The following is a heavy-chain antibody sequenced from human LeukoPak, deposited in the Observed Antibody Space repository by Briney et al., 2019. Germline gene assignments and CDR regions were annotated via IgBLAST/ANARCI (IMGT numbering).Heavy chain of an antibody. CDR3: TTVHYDFWSGRPTYYFDY. V-gene: IGHV3-15*01. D-gene: IGHD3-3*01. Sequence: PGGSLRLSCAASGFTFSNAWMSWVRQAPGKGLEWVGRIKSKTDGGTTDYAAPVKGRFTISRDDSKNTLYLQMNSLKTEDTAVYYCTTVHYDFWSGRPTYYFDYWGQGTLVTVSS. CDR1: GFTFSNAW. J-gene: IGHJ4*02. CDR2: IKSKTDGGTT.